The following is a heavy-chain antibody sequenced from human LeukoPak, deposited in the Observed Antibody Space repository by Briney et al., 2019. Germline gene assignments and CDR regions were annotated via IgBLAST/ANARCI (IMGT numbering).Heavy chain of an antibody. J-gene: IGHJ4*02. CDR2: ISSSGSTI. Sequence: LSLTCTVSGYSISSGYYWGWIRQPPGKGLEWVSYISSSGSTIYYADSVKGRFTISRDNAKNSLYLQMNSLRAEDTAVYYCARDTYSNSATFDYWGQGTLVTVSS. D-gene: IGHD4-11*01. CDR1: GYSISSGYY. CDR3: ARDTYSNSATFDY. V-gene: IGHV3-11*04.